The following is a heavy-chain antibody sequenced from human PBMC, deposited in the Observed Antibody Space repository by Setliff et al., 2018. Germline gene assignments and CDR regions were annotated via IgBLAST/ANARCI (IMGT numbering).Heavy chain of an antibody. V-gene: IGHV3-7*01. CDR2: TKKDGSEK. Sequence: GGSLRLSCAASGFSFRNCWVSWVRQAPGKGLEWVANTKKDGSEKYYVDAVKGRFTISRDNARNSLSLQMNNLRTEDTAVFYCVPGRGSWGQGALVTVSS. J-gene: IGHJ5*02. CDR3: VPGRGS. CDR1: GFSFRNCW. D-gene: IGHD6-25*01.